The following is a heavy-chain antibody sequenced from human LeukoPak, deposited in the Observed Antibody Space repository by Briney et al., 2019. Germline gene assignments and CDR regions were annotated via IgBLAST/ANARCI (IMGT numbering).Heavy chain of an antibody. J-gene: IGHJ4*02. V-gene: IGHV3-21*04. CDR3: AKDYDSSGYYYFDY. Sequence: GGPLRLSCAASGFTFSSYSMNWVRQAPGKGLEWVSSISSSSSYIYYADSVKGRFTISRDNAKNSLYLQMNSLRAEDTALYYCAKDYDSSGYYYFDYWGQGTLVTVSS. CDR2: ISSSSSYI. D-gene: IGHD3-22*01. CDR1: GFTFSSYS.